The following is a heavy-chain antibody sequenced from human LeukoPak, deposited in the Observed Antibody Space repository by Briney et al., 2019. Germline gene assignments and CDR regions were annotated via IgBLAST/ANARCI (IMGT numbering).Heavy chain of an antibody. CDR1: GFTFSSYN. Sequence: GGSLRLSCAASGFTFSSYNMNWVRQAPGKGLEWVSYISSSSSTIFYADSVKGRFTISRGNAKNSLYLQMNSLRDEDTAVYYCATLGPDYYYGMDVWGQGTTVTVSS. CDR2: ISSSSSTI. J-gene: IGHJ6*02. V-gene: IGHV3-48*02. CDR3: ATLGPDYYYGMDV.